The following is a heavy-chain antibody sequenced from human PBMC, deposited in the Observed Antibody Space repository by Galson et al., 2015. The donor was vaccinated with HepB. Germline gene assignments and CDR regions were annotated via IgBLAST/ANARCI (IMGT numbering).Heavy chain of an antibody. V-gene: IGHV1-69*01. Sequence: SCKASGGTFSSYAISWVRQAPGQGLEWMGGIIPIFGTANYAQKFQGRVTITADESTSTAYMELSSLRSEDTAVYYCARRGGVTIFGVVTPGAFDIWGQGTMVTVSS. CDR2: IIPIFGTA. CDR1: GGTFSSYA. CDR3: ARRGGVTIFGVVTPGAFDI. D-gene: IGHD3-3*01. J-gene: IGHJ3*02.